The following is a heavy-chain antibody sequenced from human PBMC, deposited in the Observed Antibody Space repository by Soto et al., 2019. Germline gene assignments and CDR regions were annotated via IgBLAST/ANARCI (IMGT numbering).Heavy chain of an antibody. CDR3: ARDGATGGLDS. J-gene: IGHJ4*02. Sequence: QVHLQESGPGLVQPSGTLSLTCAVSGASLTDNKWWSWVRQSPGKGLEWIGEIYHTGTANYKSSLKSRVTMSVDKSKNQFSLSVASVTAADTAVYFCARDGATGGLDSWGQGTLVSVSS. D-gene: IGHD5-12*01. V-gene: IGHV4-4*02. CDR1: GASLTDNKW. CDR2: IYHTGTA.